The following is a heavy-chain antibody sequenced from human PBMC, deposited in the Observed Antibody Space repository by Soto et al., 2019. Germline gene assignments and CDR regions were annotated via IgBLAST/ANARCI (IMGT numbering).Heavy chain of an antibody. D-gene: IGHD6-13*01. V-gene: IGHV3-30-3*01. CDR3: ARVGSSWYKMGAFDI. CDR1: GFTFSSYA. Sequence: PGGSLRFSCAASGFTFSSYAMHWVRQAPGKGLEWVAVISYDGSNKYFADSVKGRFTISRDNSKNTLYLQMNSLRAEDTAVYYCARVGSSWYKMGAFDIWGQGTMVTV. J-gene: IGHJ3*02. CDR2: ISYDGSNK.